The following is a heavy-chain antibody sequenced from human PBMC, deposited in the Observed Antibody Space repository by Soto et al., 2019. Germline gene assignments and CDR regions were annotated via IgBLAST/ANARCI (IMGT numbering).Heavy chain of an antibody. J-gene: IGHJ4*02. CDR2: IYYSVTT. CDR3: ARREIQGPIDY. CDR1: GYSISSSNW. Sequence: PSETLSLTCAVSGYSISSSNWWGWIRQPPGKGLEWIGYIYYSVTTYYNPSLKSRVTMAVYKSKNPFSLKLPSVTAVDTAVYYCARREIQGPIDYWGQGPLVTVSS. V-gene: IGHV4-28*01. D-gene: IGHD1-26*01.